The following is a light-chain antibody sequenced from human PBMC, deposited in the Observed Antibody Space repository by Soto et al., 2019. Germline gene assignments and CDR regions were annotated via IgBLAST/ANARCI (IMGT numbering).Light chain of an antibody. Sequence: QSALAQPAAVSGSPGQTIIISCTGTSSDVGGYSYVSWYQQHPGKAPKLIIYEVTNRPSGVSHRFSGSKSGNTASLTISGLQAEDDSHYYCSSYTSISTVVFGGGTKLTVL. CDR1: SSDVGGYSY. J-gene: IGLJ2*01. V-gene: IGLV2-14*01. CDR3: SSYTSISTVV. CDR2: EVT.